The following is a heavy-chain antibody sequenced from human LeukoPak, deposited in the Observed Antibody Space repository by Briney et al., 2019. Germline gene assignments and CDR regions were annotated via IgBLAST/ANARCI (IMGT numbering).Heavy chain of an antibody. CDR1: GGTFSSYA. D-gene: IGHD6-19*01. V-gene: IGHV1-69*13. CDR2: IIPIFGTA. CDR3: ASKLAVDYYYYGMDV. Sequence: GASVKVSCKASGGTFSSYAISWVRQAPGRGLEWMGGIIPIFGTANYAQKFQGRVTITADESTSTAYMELSSLRSEDTAVYYCASKLAVDYYYYGMDVWGKGTTVTVSS. J-gene: IGHJ6*04.